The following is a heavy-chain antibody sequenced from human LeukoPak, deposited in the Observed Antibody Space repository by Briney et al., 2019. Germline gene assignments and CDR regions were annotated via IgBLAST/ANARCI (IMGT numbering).Heavy chain of an antibody. CDR2: IYSSGST. D-gene: IGHD5-18*01. CDR1: GRSISSGSYY. Sequence: SQTLSLTCTVSGRSISSGSYYWSWIRQPAGKGLEWIGRIYSSGSTNYNPSLKSRVTISLDTSKNQFSLKLTSVTAADTAVYYCARTTEGGYTYGYFYYYYMDVWGKGTTVTISS. CDR3: ARTTEGGYTYGYFYYYYMDV. J-gene: IGHJ6*03. V-gene: IGHV4-61*02.